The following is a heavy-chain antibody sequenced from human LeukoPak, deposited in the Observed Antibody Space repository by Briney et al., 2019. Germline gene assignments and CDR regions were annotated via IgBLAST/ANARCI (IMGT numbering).Heavy chain of an antibody. V-gene: IGHV3-30*18. D-gene: IGHD2-15*01. J-gene: IGHJ4*02. Sequence: GGSLRLSRAASGFTFSNYGMHWVRQAPGKGLEWVVVISHDGSNNNYADSVKGRFTISRDNSKNTLYLQMNSLRPEDTAVYYCAKVRVGTAHFDYWGQGTLVTVSS. CDR1: GFTFSNYG. CDR2: ISHDGSNN. CDR3: AKVRVGTAHFDY.